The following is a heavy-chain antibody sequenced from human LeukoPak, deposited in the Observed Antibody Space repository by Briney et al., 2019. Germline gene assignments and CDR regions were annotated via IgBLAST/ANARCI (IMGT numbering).Heavy chain of an antibody. CDR1: SDSIRRYY. V-gene: IGHV4-59*01. CDR2: VFYSGNT. D-gene: IGHD1-7*01. Sequence: PSETLSLTCSVSSDSIRRYYWSWLRQPPGKGLVWLGYVFYSGNTIYNPSLKSRLTISIDTSKNQFSLRLSSVTAADTAVYYCAGGTTGYHYYLDVWGKGITVPVSS. CDR3: AGGTTGYHYYLDV. J-gene: IGHJ6*03.